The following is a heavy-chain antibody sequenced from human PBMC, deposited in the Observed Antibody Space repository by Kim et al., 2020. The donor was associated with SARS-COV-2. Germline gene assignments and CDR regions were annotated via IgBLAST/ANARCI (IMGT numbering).Heavy chain of an antibody. Sequence: VEDVKGRFNISRDNAQSSLYLQMNSLRVEDTALYYCASGRGDYYGSASFDYWGQGTLVTVSS. V-gene: IGHV3-7*01. D-gene: IGHD3-10*01. J-gene: IGHJ4*02. CDR3: ASGRGDYYGSASFDY.